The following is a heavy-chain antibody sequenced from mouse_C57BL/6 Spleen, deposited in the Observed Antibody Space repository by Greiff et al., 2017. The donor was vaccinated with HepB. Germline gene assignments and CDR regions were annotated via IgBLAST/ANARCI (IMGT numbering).Heavy chain of an antibody. V-gene: IGHV14-1*01. CDR3: TQGGSPYYYGSSHDY. J-gene: IGHJ2*01. CDR1: GFNIKDYY. D-gene: IGHD1-1*01. Sequence: VQLQQSGAELVRPGASVKLSCTASGFNIKDYYMHWVKQRPEQGLEWIGRIDPEDGDTEYAPKFQGKATMTADTSSNTAYLQLSSLTSEDTAVYYCTQGGSPYYYGSSHDYWGQGTTLTVSS. CDR2: IDPEDGDT.